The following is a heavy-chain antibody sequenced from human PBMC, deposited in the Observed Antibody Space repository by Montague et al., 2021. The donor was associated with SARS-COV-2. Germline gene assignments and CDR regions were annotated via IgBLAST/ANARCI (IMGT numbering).Heavy chain of an antibody. J-gene: IGHJ3*01. Sequence: SETLSLTCTVSGGSITNNIYYWAWIRQPPGKGLEWIGCIYYTGNTYYNPSLKSRVTISVVTSKNHFTLKLSSVTAAETAVYYCARLKRYFDSSGSPSAFDFWGQGTMVTVSS. V-gene: IGHV4-39*02. CDR3: ARLKRYFDSSGSPSAFDF. D-gene: IGHD3-22*01. CDR2: IYYTGNT. CDR1: GGSITNNIYY.